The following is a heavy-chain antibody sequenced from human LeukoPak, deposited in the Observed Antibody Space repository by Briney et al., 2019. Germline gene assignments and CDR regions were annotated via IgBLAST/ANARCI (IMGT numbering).Heavy chain of an antibody. CDR1: GGTFSSYA. J-gene: IGHJ6*03. CDR2: IIPVFGTT. Sequence: ASVKVSCKASGGTFSSYAVSWVRQAPGQGLERMGGIIPVFGTTNYTQKFQGRVTITTDESTTTAYMELSSLRSEDTAVYYCARCGGSYYYFYYMDVWGTGTTVTVSS. CDR3: ARCGGSYYYFYYMDV. V-gene: IGHV1-69*05. D-gene: IGHD3-16*01.